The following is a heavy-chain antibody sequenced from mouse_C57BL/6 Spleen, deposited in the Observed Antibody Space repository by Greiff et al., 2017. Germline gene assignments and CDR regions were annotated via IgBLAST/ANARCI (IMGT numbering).Heavy chain of an antibody. D-gene: IGHD2-1*01. CDR3: ARKDYGNYFQAWFAY. Sequence: LVESGASVKIPCKASGYTFTDYNMDWVKQSHGKSLEWIGDINPNNGGTIYNQKFKGKATLTVDKSSSTAYMELRSLTSEDTAVYYCARKDYGNYFQAWFAYWGQGTLVTVSA. CDR1: GYTFTDYN. J-gene: IGHJ3*01. V-gene: IGHV1-18*01. CDR2: INPNNGGT.